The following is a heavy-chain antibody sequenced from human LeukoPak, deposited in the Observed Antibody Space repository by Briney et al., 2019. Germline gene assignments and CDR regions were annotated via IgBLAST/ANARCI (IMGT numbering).Heavy chain of an antibody. CDR2: ISYDGSNK. V-gene: IGHV3-30*03. CDR3: ATSVATAMDFDY. Sequence: GRSLRLSCVASGFTFSSYGMHWVRQAPGKGLEWVAVISYDGSNKYYADSVKGRFTISRDNSKNTLYLQMNSLRAEDTAVYYCATSVATAMDFDYWGQGTLVTVSS. CDR1: GFTFSSYG. J-gene: IGHJ4*02. D-gene: IGHD5-12*01.